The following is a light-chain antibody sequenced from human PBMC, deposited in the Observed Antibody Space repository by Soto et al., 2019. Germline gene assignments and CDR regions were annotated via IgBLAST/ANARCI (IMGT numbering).Light chain of an antibody. CDR1: SSNIGGNS. CDR2: DDN. V-gene: IGLV1-51*01. Sequence: QSVLTQPPSVSAAPGQKVTISCSGSSSNIGGNSVSWYQQLPGTAPKLLVYDDNKRPSGIPDRFSGSKSGTSATLGITGLQTGDEADYYCGTWDTSLSAHVFGTGTKVTV. CDR3: GTWDTSLSAHV. J-gene: IGLJ1*01.